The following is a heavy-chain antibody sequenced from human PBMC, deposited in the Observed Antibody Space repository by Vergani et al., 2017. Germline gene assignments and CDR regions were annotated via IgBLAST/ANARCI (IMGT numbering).Heavy chain of an antibody. CDR3: AIRTHCSGTTCPGAFDL. CDR2: IYMNGNT. Sequence: QLQESGPGLVKPSATLSLTCSVSGGSISSYYWSWIRQPAGKGLECIGRIYMNGNTNYTPSLQSRVAVSVDTAKNQSSLQLTSVTAAATAIYYCAIRTHCSGTTCPGAFDLWGQGTMVTVSA. CDR1: GGSISSYY. D-gene: IGHD2-2*01. J-gene: IGHJ3*01. V-gene: IGHV4-4*07.